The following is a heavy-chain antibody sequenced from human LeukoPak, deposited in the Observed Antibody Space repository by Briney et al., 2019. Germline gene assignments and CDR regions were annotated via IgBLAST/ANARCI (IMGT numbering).Heavy chain of an antibody. CDR3: ARFSQRGYYYDA. Sequence: GGSLRLSCAASGFTFSSYAMHWVRQAPGKGLEWVAVISYDGSNKYYADSVKGRFTISRDNSKNTLYLQMNSLRAEDTAVYYCARFSQRGYYYDAWGQGTLVTVSS. CDR2: ISYDGSNK. CDR1: GFTFSSYA. J-gene: IGHJ5*02. D-gene: IGHD3-22*01. V-gene: IGHV3-30*14.